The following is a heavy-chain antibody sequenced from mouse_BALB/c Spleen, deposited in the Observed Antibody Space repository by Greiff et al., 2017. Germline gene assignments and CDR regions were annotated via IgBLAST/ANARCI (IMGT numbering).Heavy chain of an antibody. J-gene: IGHJ3*01. CDR2: ISSGGSYT. D-gene: IGHD2-4*01. Sequence: EVKLVESGGGLVKPGGSLKLSCAASGFTFSSYAMSWVRQSPEKRLEWVAEISSGGSYTYYPDTVTGRFTISRDNAKNTLYLEMSSLRSEDTAMYYCARDNDYETYWGQGTLVTVSA. V-gene: IGHV5-9-4*01. CDR3: ARDNDYETY. CDR1: GFTFSSYA.